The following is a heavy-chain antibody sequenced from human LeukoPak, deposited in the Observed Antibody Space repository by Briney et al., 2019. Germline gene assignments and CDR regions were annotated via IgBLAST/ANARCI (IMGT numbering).Heavy chain of an antibody. V-gene: IGHV4-34*01. D-gene: IGHD6-13*01. CDR3: ARDLSSSWYGAGVYYFDY. CDR2: INHSGST. CDR1: GGSFSGYY. Sequence: SETLSLTCAVYGGSFSGYYWSWIRQPPGKGLEWIGEINHSGSTNYNPSLKSRVTISVDTSKNQFSLKLSSVTAADTAVYYCARDLSSSWYGAGVYYFDYWGQGTLVTVSS. J-gene: IGHJ4*02.